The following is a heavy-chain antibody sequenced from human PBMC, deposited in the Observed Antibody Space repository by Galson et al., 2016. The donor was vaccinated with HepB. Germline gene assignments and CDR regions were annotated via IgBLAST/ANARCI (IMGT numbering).Heavy chain of an antibody. CDR2: IHHTGTS. V-gene: IGHV4-31*11. Sequence: TLSLTCAVSGTSITSAAYYWSWIRQHPGRGLEWIAYIHHTGTSQHNPSLKSRITISLDTSKNQFSLKLISVNVADTALYYCARTSRAYNSNAIDLWGQGTLVTVSS. D-gene: IGHD5-24*01. J-gene: IGHJ3*01. CDR1: GTSITSAAYY. CDR3: ARTSRAYNSNAIDL.